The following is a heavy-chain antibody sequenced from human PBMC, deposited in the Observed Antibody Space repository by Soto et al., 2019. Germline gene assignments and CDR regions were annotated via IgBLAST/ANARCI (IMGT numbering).Heavy chain of an antibody. J-gene: IGHJ4*02. V-gene: IGHV3-30-3*01. CDR1: GFTFKHNA. Sequence: QVQLVESGGGVVQPGRSLTISCTASGFTFKHNAMHWIRQAPAKGLEWVADISFDGSTKNYADSVKGRFTISRDNSNNTLSLQMRALKGEDTATYYCAREGISESGPNFYDFWGQGTLVAVSS. CDR3: AREGISESGPNFYDF. D-gene: IGHD2-21*01. CDR2: ISFDGSTK.